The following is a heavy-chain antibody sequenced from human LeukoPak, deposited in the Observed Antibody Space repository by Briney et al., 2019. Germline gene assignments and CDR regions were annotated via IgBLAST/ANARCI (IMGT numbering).Heavy chain of an antibody. Sequence: PSETLSLTCTVSGGSISSSSYYWGWIRQPPGKGLEWIGSIYYSGSTYYNPSLKSRVTISVDTSKNQFSLKLSSVTAADTAVYYCARRGTMVRGVIRKYYYMDVWGKGTTVTISS. V-gene: IGHV4-39*07. CDR3: ARRGTMVRGVIRKYYYMDV. CDR1: GGSISSSSYY. J-gene: IGHJ6*03. CDR2: IYYSGST. D-gene: IGHD3-10*01.